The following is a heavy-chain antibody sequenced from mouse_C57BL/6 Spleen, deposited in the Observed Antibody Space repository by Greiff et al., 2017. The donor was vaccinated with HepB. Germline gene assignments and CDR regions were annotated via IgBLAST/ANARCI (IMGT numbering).Heavy chain of an antibody. D-gene: IGHD1-1*01. V-gene: IGHV1-55*01. CDR2: IYPGSGST. CDR3: ARPIITTVALDY. J-gene: IGHJ2*01. Sequence: QVQLKESGAELVKPGASVKMSCKASGYTFTSYWITWVKQRPGQGLEWIGDIYPGSGSTNYNEKFKSKATLTVDTSSSTAYMQLSSLTSEDSAVYYCARPIITTVALDYWGQGTTLTVSS. CDR1: GYTFTSYW.